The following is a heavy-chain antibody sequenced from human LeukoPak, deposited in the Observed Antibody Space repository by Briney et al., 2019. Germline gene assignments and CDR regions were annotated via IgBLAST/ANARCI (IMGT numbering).Heavy chain of an antibody. D-gene: IGHD1-1*01. J-gene: IGHJ5*02. CDR1: EYTSSDFY. CDR2: INPYTGAT. Sequence: ASVKVSCQASEYTSSDFYLNWVRQAPGQGPEWMGWINPYTGATIYAQNFQGRVTMTWDASIGTGYVELTRLTSDDTALYYCATSTVTHPRDPWGQGTLVRVS. V-gene: IGHV1-2*02. CDR3: ATSTVTHPRDP.